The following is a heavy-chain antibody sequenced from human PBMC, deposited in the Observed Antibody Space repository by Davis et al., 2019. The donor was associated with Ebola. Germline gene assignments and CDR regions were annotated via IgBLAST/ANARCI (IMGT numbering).Heavy chain of an antibody. D-gene: IGHD1-26*01. CDR1: GFTLSDQY. CDR2: TRNKANSYST. Sequence: GESLKISCAASGFTLSDQYMDWVRQTPGLGLEWVGRTRNKANSYSTEYAASVKGRFTISRDDSKNSMYLQMNSLKTDDTALYYCARSVKTREFDYWGQGTLVTVSS. J-gene: IGHJ4*02. CDR3: ARSVKTREFDY. V-gene: IGHV3-72*01.